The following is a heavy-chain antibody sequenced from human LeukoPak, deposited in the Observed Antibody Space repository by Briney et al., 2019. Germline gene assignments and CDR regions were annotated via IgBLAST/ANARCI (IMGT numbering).Heavy chain of an antibody. Sequence: GGSLRLSCAAAGFTFSSYWMSWVRQAPGKGLEWVANIKQDGSEKYYVDSVKGRFTISRDNAKNSLYLQMNSLRAEGTAVYYCAREGRGMVRGALDYWGQGTLVTVSS. D-gene: IGHD3-10*01. V-gene: IGHV3-7*01. CDR1: GFTFSSYW. CDR2: IKQDGSEK. J-gene: IGHJ4*02. CDR3: AREGRGMVRGALDY.